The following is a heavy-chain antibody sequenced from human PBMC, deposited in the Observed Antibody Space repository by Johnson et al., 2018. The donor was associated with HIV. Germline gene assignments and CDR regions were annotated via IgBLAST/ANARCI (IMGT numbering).Heavy chain of an antibody. V-gene: IGHV3-23*04. J-gene: IGHJ3*02. Sequence: VQLVESGGGLVQPGGSLRLSCAASGFTFSSYAMSWVRQAPGQGLEWVSAISGSGGSTYYADSVKGRFTISRDNSKNTLYLQMNSLRAEDTALYYCAKGGNGYGGAFDIWGQGTMVTVSS. CDR2: ISGSGGST. D-gene: IGHD1-1*01. CDR1: GFTFSSYA. CDR3: AKGGNGYGGAFDI.